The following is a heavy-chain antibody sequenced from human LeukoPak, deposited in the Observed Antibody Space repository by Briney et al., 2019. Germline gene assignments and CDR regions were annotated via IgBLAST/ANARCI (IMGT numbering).Heavy chain of an antibody. CDR1: GFTFSSYE. D-gene: IGHD6-13*01. CDR2: IGGSGGST. J-gene: IGHJ4*02. Sequence: GGSLRLSCAASGFTFSSYEMNWVRQAPGKGLEWVSAIGGSGGSTYYADSVKGRFTISRDNSKNTLYLQMNSLRAEDTAVYYCAKGKEQLAFDYWGQGTLVTVSS. V-gene: IGHV3-23*01. CDR3: AKGKEQLAFDY.